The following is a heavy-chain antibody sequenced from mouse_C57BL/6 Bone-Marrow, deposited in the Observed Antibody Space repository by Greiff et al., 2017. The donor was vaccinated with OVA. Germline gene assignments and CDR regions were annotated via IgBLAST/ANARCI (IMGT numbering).Heavy chain of an antibody. V-gene: IGHV1-50*01. CDR1: GYTFTSYW. CDR3: ARGIYYGNPLDY. Sequence: QVQLQQSGAELVKPGASVKLSCKASGYTFTSYWMQWVKQRPGQGLEWIGEIDPSDSYTNYNQKFKGKATLTVDTSSSTAYMQLSSLTSEDSAVYYCARGIYYGNPLDYWGQGTTLTVSS. J-gene: IGHJ2*01. D-gene: IGHD2-1*01. CDR2: IDPSDSYT.